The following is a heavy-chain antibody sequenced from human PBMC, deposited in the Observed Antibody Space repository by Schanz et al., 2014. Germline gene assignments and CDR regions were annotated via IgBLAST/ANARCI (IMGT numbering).Heavy chain of an antibody. Sequence: QVQLVQSGAEVRKPGSSVRVSCKASGGTFTSYAFSWVRQAPGQGLEWMGRIILNFGIEKYAEKFQGRLTITADKSRSTVFMELSSLRSEDTAIYYCAREDCSINSCYDLDYWGQGTLLTVSS. CDR3: AREDCSINSCYDLDY. CDR2: IILNFGIE. CDR1: GGTFTSYA. V-gene: IGHV1-69*04. J-gene: IGHJ4*02. D-gene: IGHD3-22*01.